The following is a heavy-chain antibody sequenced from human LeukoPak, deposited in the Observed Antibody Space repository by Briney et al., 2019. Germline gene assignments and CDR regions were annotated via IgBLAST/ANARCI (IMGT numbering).Heavy chain of an antibody. J-gene: IGHJ3*02. CDR2: IYPGDSDT. D-gene: IGHD2-21*02. Sequence: PGESPKISCKGSGYSFTSYWIGWVRQMPGKGLEWMGIIYPGDSDTRYSPSFQGQVTISADKSISTAYLQWSSLKASDTAMYYCARRSLTNCGGDCSSAFDIWGQGTMVTVSS. CDR3: ARRSLTNCGGDCSSAFDI. CDR1: GYSFTSYW. V-gene: IGHV5-51*01.